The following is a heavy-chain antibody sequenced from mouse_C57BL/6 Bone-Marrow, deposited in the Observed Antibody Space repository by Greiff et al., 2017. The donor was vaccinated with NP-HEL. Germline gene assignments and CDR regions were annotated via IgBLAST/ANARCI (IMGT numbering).Heavy chain of an antibody. V-gene: IGHV5-4*01. J-gene: IGHJ4*01. CDR2: ISDGGSYT. Sequence: EVQGLESGGGLVKPGGSLKLSCAASGFTFSSYAMSWVRQTPEKRLEWVATISDGGSYTYYPDNVKGRFTFSIDNAKSNLYLQMSHLKSEDTAMYDCARGYGNPYARDYWGQGTAVTVTA. CDR1: GFTFSSYA. CDR3: ARGYGNPYARDY. D-gene: IGHD2-1*01.